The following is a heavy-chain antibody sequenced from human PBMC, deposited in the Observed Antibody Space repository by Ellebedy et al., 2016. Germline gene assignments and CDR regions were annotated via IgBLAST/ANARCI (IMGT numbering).Heavy chain of an antibody. V-gene: IGHV4-31*03. J-gene: IGHJ6*02. CDR1: GGSISSGGYY. Sequence: SETLSLXXTVSGGSISSGGYYWSWIRQHPGKGLEWIGYIYYSGSTYYNPSLKSRVTISVDTSKNQFSLKLSSVTAADTAVYYCARDRGVRGVIGYYYYGMDVWGQGTTVTVSS. CDR2: IYYSGST. CDR3: ARDRGVRGVIGYYYYGMDV. D-gene: IGHD3-10*01.